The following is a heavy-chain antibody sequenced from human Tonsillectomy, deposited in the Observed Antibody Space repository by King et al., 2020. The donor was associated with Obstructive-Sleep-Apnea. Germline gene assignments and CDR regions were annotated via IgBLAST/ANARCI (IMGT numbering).Heavy chain of an antibody. J-gene: IGHJ4*02. Sequence: QLQESGPGLVKPSETLSLTCTVSDAYISSSSFYWGWVRQPPGKGLEWIGSIYYSGSTYYNPSLKTRVTMSVDTSKNQFSLKLSSVTPADTAVYYCARDWEPLYYFDYWGQGTLVTVSS. CDR3: ARDWEPLYYFDY. D-gene: IGHD1-26*01. V-gene: IGHV4-39*07. CDR2: IYYSGST. CDR1: DAYISSSSFY.